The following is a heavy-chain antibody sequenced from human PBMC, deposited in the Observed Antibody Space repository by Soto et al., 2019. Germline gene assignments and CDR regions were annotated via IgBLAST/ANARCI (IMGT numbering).Heavy chain of an antibody. CDR3: VKSRFKSVTTGGDA. CDR2: ISGSGRST. J-gene: IGHJ4*02. CDR1: RFPFSSYA. Sequence: EVQLLESGGGLVQPGGSLRLTCAASRFPFSSYAMSWIRQAPGKGLEWVSSISGSGRSTYYPASVEGRFTISRDNFKDTLYRQLTSLRAEDTAIYYCVKSRFKSVTTGGDAWGQGALVTVSS. D-gene: IGHD4-17*01. V-gene: IGHV3-23*01.